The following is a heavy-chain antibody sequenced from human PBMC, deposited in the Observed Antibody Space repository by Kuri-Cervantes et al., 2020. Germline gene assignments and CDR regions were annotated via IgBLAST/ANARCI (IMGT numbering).Heavy chain of an antibody. V-gene: IGHV4-34*01. D-gene: IGHD4-23*01. Sequence: SETLSLTCAVYGGSFSGYYWSWIRQPPGKGLEWIGEINHSGSTNYNPSHKSRVTITVDTSKNQFSLKLSTVTAADTAVYYCARHRTTGVTQFDYWGQGTLVTVSS. CDR2: INHSGST. CDR1: GGSFSGYY. CDR3: ARHRTTGVTQFDY. J-gene: IGHJ4*02.